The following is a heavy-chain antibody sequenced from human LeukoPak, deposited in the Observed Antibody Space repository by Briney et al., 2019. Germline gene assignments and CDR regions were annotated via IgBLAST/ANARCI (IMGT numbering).Heavy chain of an antibody. D-gene: IGHD4-17*01. J-gene: IGHJ4*02. CDR2: ISGSGGST. CDR3: TTSYGVEFVDY. Sequence: GGSLRLSCAASGFTFSSYAMSWVRQALGKGLEWVSAISGSGGSTYYADSVKGRFTISRDNSKNTLYLQMNSLRAEDTAVYYCTTSYGVEFVDYRGQGTLVTVSS. CDR1: GFTFSSYA. V-gene: IGHV3-23*01.